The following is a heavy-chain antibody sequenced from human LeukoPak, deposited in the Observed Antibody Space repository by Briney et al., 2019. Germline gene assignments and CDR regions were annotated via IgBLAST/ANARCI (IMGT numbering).Heavy chain of an antibody. CDR1: GFTFSSYE. CDR2: ISSSANTI. J-gene: IGHJ4*02. Sequence: GGSLRLSCAASGFTFSSYEMNWVRQAPGKGLEWVSYISSSANTIYYADSVKGRFTISRDNAKNSLYLQMNSLRAEDTAVYYCARDSSSWYYFDYWGQGTLVTVSS. V-gene: IGHV3-48*03. D-gene: IGHD6-13*01. CDR3: ARDSSSWYYFDY.